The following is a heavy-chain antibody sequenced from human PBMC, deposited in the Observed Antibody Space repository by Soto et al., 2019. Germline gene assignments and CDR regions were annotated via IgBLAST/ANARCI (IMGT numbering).Heavy chain of an antibody. CDR3: ARLAPD. V-gene: IGHV3-72*01. J-gene: IGHJ4*02. CDR1: GFTFSDHN. CDR2: TRNKANSYTT. Sequence: EVQLVESGGGLVQPGGSLRLSCAASGFTFSDHNMDWVRQAPGKGLEWVGRTRNKANSYTTEYVASVKGRFTISRDDSKNSLYLQMNSLKIEDTAMYYCARLAPDWGQGTLVTVSS.